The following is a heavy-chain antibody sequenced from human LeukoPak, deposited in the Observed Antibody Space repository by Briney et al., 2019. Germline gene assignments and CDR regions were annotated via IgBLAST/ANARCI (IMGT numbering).Heavy chain of an antibody. CDR1: GFTFSNYG. Sequence: GGSLRLSRAASGFTFSNYGMNWVRQAPGKGLEWVSSISSGSSYIYYADSVKGRFTISRDNAKNSLYLQMNSLRAEDTAVYYCARDLGYCSGGSCYIPIYFDYWGQGTLVTVSS. V-gene: IGHV3-21*01. CDR3: ARDLGYCSGGSCYIPIYFDY. CDR2: ISSGSSYI. D-gene: IGHD2-15*01. J-gene: IGHJ4*02.